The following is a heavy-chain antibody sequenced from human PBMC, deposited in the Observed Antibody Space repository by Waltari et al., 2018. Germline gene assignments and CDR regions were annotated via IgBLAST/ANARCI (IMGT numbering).Heavy chain of an antibody. CDR3: AQIYTSMLSVPLHF. CDR1: GFSLTTLGVG. CDR2: IYWNGDK. J-gene: IGHJ4*02. V-gene: IGHV2-5*01. Sequence: QSTLKESGPAVVKPAQTLTLTCSFSGFSLTTLGVGVGWIRQPPGKALEWLGLIYWNGDKKYNSFLKNRLNITQDTSNNQVVLTMANMAPVDTATYFCAQIYTSMLSVPLHFWGQGTPVTVSS. D-gene: IGHD5-18*01.